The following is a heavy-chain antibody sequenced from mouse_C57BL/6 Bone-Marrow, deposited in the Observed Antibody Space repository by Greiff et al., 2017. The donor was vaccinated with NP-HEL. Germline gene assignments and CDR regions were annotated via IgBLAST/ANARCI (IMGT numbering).Heavy chain of an antibody. V-gene: IGHV1-82*01. CDR3: ATYVAHFDY. J-gene: IGHJ2*01. Sequence: VQLQQSGPELVKPGASVKISCKASGYAFSSSWMNWVKQRPGKGLEWIGRIYPGDGDTNYNGKFKGKATLTADKSSSTAYMQLSSLTSEDSAVYFCATYVAHFDYWGQGTTLTVSS. D-gene: IGHD1-3*01. CDR2: IYPGDGDT. CDR1: GYAFSSSW.